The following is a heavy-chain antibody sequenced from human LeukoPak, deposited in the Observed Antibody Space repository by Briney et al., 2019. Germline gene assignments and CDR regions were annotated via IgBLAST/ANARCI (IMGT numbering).Heavy chain of an antibody. D-gene: IGHD4-23*01. CDR1: GGSISSGVYY. CDR3: ARERGVVTAHGIDG. CDR2: IYYSGGS. Sequence: SQTLPLTCTVSGGSISSGVYYWGWIRQPPGKGREWLGSIYYSGGSYYNPSLKSRVPITVDTSKTQFSLKLSSVTVVDTALYYCARERGVVTAHGIDGWGQGTTVTVSS. J-gene: IGHJ6*02. V-gene: IGHV4-39*02.